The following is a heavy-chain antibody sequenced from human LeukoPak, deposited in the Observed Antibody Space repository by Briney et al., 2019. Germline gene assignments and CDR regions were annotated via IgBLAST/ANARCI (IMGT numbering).Heavy chain of an antibody. CDR3: TTGIDYGGGY. J-gene: IGHJ4*02. CDR1: DFTFSNVW. Sequence: SGGSLRLSCAASDFTFSNVWMNWVRQSPGKGLEWVGRIKTKADGETIDYASPVRGRFTISRDDSRNTVYLQMNSLQIDDTAVYYCTTGIDYGGGYWGQGTLVTVSS. D-gene: IGHD3-16*01. CDR2: IKTKADGETI. V-gene: IGHV3-15*07.